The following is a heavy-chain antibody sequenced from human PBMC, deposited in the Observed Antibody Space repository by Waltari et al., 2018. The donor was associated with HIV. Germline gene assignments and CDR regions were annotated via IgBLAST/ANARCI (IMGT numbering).Heavy chain of an antibody. CDR1: GFTFSSYA. Sequence: QVQLVESGGGVVQPGRSLRLSCAASGFTFSSYAMHWVRQAPGKGVGWVWVISYEGRNRYSADSVRGRFTISRDNSQNTLYVQMNSRTADDTALYYCARNYVPNQNYYYYGMDVWGQGSTVTVSS. J-gene: IGHJ6*02. D-gene: IGHD3-10*02. CDR3: ARNYVPNQNYYYYGMDV. V-gene: IGHV3-30*04. CDR2: ISYEGRNR.